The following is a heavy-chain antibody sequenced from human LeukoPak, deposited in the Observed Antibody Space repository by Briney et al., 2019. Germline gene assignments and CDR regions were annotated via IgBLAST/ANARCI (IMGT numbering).Heavy chain of an antibody. V-gene: IGHV3-30*02. D-gene: IGHD2-21*02. CDR3: AKSVGSGGDGGGDWFDP. Sequence: PGGSLRLSCAASGFTFSSYGMHWVRQAPGKGLEGGAFIRYDGSNKYYADSVKGRFTISRDNSKNTLYLQMNSLRAEDTAVYYCAKSVGSGGDGGGDWFDPWGQGTLVTVSS. CDR1: GFTFSSYG. J-gene: IGHJ5*02. CDR2: IRYDGSNK.